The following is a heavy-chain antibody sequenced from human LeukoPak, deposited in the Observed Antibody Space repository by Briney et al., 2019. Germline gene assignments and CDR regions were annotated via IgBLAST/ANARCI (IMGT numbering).Heavy chain of an antibody. CDR2: IFQRGYS. CDR3: AGDKETTGNGRPNWFDP. J-gene: IGHJ5*02. CDR1: GYSISSGYY. Sequence: SETLSLTCAVSGYSISSGYYWGWIRQPPGKGLQWIGSIFQRGYSYYNPSLKSRVTISVDTSKNQFSLKLSSVTAADTAVYYCAGDKETTGNGRPNWFDPWGQGTLVTVSS. D-gene: IGHD1-1*01. V-gene: IGHV4-38-2*01.